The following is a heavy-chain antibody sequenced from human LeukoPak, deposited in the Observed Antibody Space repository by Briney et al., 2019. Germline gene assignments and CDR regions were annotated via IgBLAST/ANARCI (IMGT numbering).Heavy chain of an antibody. CDR1: GFTFDDYA. J-gene: IGHJ6*03. CDR2: ISWNSGSI. Sequence: GGSLRLSCAASGFTFDDYAMHWVRQAPGKGLEWVSGISWNSGSIGYADSVKGRFTISRDNAKNSLYQQMNSLRAENTALYYCAKAGIAAAGTYYYYYMDVWGKGTTVTVSS. D-gene: IGHD6-13*01. CDR3: AKAGIAAAGTYYYYYMDV. V-gene: IGHV3-9*01.